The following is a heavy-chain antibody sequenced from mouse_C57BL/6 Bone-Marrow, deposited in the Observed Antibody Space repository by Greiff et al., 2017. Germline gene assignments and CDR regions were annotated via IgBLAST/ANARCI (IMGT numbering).Heavy chain of an antibody. Sequence: VQLQESGAELVRPGASVTLSCKASGYTFTDYEMHWVKQTPVHGLEWIGAIDPETGGTAYNQKFKGKAILTADKSSSTAYMELRSLTSEDSAVYYCTRVAVVAKGYFDYWGQGTTLTVSS. V-gene: IGHV1-15*01. CDR1: GYTFTDYE. D-gene: IGHD1-1*01. CDR2: IDPETGGT. CDR3: TRVAVVAKGYFDY. J-gene: IGHJ2*01.